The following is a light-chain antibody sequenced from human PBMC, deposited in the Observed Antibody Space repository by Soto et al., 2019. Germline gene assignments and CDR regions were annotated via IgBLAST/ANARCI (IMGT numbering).Light chain of an antibody. CDR3: QQRSNYIT. J-gene: IGKJ5*01. Sequence: DIQMTQSPSTLSASVGYRVTITFRASQSISSWLAWYQQKPGKAPKLLIYDASNLESGVPSRFSGSGSGTEFTLTISSLEPEDFAIYYCQQRSNYITFGQGTRLEIK. CDR2: DAS. V-gene: IGKV1-5*01. CDR1: QSISSW.